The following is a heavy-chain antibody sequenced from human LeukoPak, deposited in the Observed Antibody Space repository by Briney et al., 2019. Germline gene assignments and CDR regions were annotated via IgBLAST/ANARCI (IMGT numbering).Heavy chain of an antibody. CDR2: NNPNSGGT. CDR1: GYTFTGYY. D-gene: IGHD2-2*01. V-gene: IGHV1-2*02. J-gene: IGHJ4*02. Sequence: ASVKVSCKASGYTFTGYYMHWVRQAPGQGLEWMGWNNPNSGGTNYAQKFQGRVTMTRDTSISTAYMELSRLRSDDTAVYYCARDIVVVPAGDYWGQGTLVTVSS. CDR3: ARDIVVVPAGDY.